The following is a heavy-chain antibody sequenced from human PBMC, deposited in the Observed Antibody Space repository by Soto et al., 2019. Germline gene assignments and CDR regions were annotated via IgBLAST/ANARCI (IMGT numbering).Heavy chain of an antibody. CDR3: ARAIAVAGFRWFDP. CDR2: ISSSGSTI. Sequence: SLRLSCAASGFTFSSYEMNWVRQAAGKGLEWVSYISSSGSTIYYADSVKGRFTISRDNAKNSLYLQMNSLRAEDTAVYYCARAIAVAGFRWFDPWGQGTLVTSPQ. CDR1: GFTFSSYE. J-gene: IGHJ5*02. V-gene: IGHV3-48*03. D-gene: IGHD6-19*01.